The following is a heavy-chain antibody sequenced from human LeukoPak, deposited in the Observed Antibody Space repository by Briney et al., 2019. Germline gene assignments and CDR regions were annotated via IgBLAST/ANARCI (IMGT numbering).Heavy chain of an antibody. V-gene: IGHV3-7*01. J-gene: IGHJ4*02. CDR2: IKQDGSEK. D-gene: IGHD4-23*01. CDR1: EFSFSSYW. Sequence: SGGSLRLSCAASEFSFSSYWMSWVRQAPGKGLEWVANIKQDGSEKYYVDSVKGRFTISRDNAKNSLYLQMNSLRAEDTAVYYCARTDYGGNSLGVDYWGQGTLVTVSS. CDR3: ARTDYGGNSLGVDY.